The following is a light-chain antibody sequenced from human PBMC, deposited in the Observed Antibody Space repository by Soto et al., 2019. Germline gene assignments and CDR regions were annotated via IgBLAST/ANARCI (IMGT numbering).Light chain of an antibody. J-gene: IGLJ2*01. CDR3: CSYAGNRTFV. CDR1: SSDFGIYDL. CDR2: EGS. Sequence: QSALTQPASVFGSPGQSITISCTATSSDFGIYDLVSWYQQHPGKAPKVIIFEGSKRPSGVSNRFSGSTSGNTASLTISGLQAEDEADYHCCSYAGNRTFVFGGGTKLTVL. V-gene: IGLV2-23*03.